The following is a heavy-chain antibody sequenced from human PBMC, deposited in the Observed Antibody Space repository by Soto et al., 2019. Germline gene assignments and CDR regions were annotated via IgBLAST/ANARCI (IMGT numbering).Heavy chain of an antibody. D-gene: IGHD5-12*01. CDR2: ISSSGSTI. CDR1: GFTFSDYY. J-gene: IGHJ3*02. V-gene: IGHV3-11*01. CDR3: ARLGGWLQLDAFDI. Sequence: LRLSCAASGFTFSDYYMSWIRQAPGKGLEWVSYISSSGSTIYYADSVKGRFTISRDNAKNSLYLQMNSLRAEDTAVYYCARLGGWLQLDAFDIWGQGTMVTVSS.